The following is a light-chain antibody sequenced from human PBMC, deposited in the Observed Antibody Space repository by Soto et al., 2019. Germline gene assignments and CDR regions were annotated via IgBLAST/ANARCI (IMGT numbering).Light chain of an antibody. V-gene: IGKV1D-16*01. CDR1: HGISSW. CDR3: QQYNSYSYT. Sequence: DIQMTQSPSSVSASVVYRVTITCRASHGISSWLAWYQQKPGKAPNLLIYAASSLHSGVPSRFSGSGSGTDFTLTISSLQPDDFATYYCQQYNSYSYTFGQGTRLEIK. J-gene: IGKJ5*01. CDR2: AAS.